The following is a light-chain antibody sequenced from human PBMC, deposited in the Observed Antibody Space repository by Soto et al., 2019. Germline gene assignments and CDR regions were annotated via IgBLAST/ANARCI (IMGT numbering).Light chain of an antibody. V-gene: IGKV1-5*03. Sequence: IQMTQSPSTLSASVGDSVTITCRASQSISSWLAWYQQKPGKAPKLLIYTASNLESGVPSRFRGSGSGTEFTLTITSLQPDDFATYYCQQYNSYSFGQGTKVDIK. CDR1: QSISSW. CDR3: QQYNSYS. J-gene: IGKJ1*01. CDR2: TAS.